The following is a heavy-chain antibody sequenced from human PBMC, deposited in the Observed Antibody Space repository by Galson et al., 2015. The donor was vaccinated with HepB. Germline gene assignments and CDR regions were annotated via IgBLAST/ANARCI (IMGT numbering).Heavy chain of an antibody. CDR2: IGTIGDT. V-gene: IGHV3-13*01. CDR1: GFTFSSQD. D-gene: IGHD3-10*01. Sequence: SLRLSCAASGFTFSSQDMHWVRQTTGRGLEWVSGIGTIGDTFYPTSVRGRFTISRENAKNSLYLQMNSLRDDDTAVYYCARGHPLVRGVISDMDVWGQGTTVTVSS. CDR3: ARGHPLVRGVISDMDV. J-gene: IGHJ6*02.